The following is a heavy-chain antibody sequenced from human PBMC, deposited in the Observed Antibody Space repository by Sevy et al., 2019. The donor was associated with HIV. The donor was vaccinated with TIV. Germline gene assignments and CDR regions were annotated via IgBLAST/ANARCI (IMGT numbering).Heavy chain of an antibody. V-gene: IGHV1-46*01. CDR3: ARDSYDAYYFDY. D-gene: IGHD5-12*01. CDR1: GYTLTRNY. J-gene: IGHJ4*02. CDR2: INPSAGST. Sequence: ASVKVSCKASGYTLTRNYMHWVRQAPGQGLEWMGIINPSAGSTSYAQMFQGRVTMTRDTSTSTVYMELSSLRSEDTAVYYCARDSYDAYYFDYWGQGTLVTVSS.